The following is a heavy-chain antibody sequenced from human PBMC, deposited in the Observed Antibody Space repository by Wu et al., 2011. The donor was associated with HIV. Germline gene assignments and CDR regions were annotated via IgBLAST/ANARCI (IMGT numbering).Heavy chain of an antibody. CDR3: ARAPPPYSSSWYYFDY. Sequence: QVQLVQSGAEVKKPGAAVKVSCVASGYRFGDYDVNWVRQGPGQGLEWMGIISPSGGSTNYAQKFQGRVTMSRDTSTSTVYMELSSLRSEDTAVYYCARAPPPYSSSWYYFDYWGQGTLVTVSS. J-gene: IGHJ4*02. CDR2: ISPSGGST. CDR1: GYRFGDYD. V-gene: IGHV1-46*01. D-gene: IGHD6-13*01.